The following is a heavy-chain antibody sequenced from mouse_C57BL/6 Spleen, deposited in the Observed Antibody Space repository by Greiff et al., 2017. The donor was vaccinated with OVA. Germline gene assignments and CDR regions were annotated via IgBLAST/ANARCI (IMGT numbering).Heavy chain of an antibody. D-gene: IGHD1-1*01. CDR3: ARMAVVDAY. CDR1: GYTFTDYY. V-gene: IGHV1-26*01. CDR2: INPNNGGT. J-gene: IGHJ3*01. Sequence: EVQLQQSGPELAKPGASVKISCKASGYTFTDYYMNWVKQSHGKSLEWIGDINPNNGGTSYNQKFKGKATLTVDKSSSTAYMELRSLTSEDSAVYYCARMAVVDAYWGQGTLVTVSA.